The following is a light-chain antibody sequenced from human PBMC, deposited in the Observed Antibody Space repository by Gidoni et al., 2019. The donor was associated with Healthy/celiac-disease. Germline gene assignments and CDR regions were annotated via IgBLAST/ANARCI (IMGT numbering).Light chain of an antibody. CDR3: QQSYSTPYT. J-gene: IGKJ2*01. Sequence: DIQMNQSPSSLSASVGDRVTITCRASQSISSYLNWYQQKPGKAPKLLISAASSVQSGVPSRFSGSGSGTDFTLTISSLQPEYFATYYCQQSYSTPYTFGQGTKLEIK. CDR1: QSISSY. CDR2: AAS. V-gene: IGKV1-39*01.